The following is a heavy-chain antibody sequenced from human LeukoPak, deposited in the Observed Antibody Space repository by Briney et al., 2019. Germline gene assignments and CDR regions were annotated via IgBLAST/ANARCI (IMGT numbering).Heavy chain of an antibody. CDR1: GFNFSSYW. CDR3: ARVGHGSSWFDS. V-gene: IGHV3-74*01. D-gene: IGHD6-13*01. CDR2: VNPDATVT. J-gene: IGHJ5*01. Sequence: GGSLRLSCAASGFNFSSYWMHWVRQAPGKGLVWVSRVNPDATVTTYTGSVRGRFTISRDNSKNMLYLEMNSLRIEDTSLYFCARVGHGSSWFDSWGQGTLITVSS.